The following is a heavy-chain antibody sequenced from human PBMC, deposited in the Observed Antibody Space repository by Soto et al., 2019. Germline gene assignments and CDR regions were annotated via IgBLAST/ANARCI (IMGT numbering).Heavy chain of an antibody. CDR1: GFSFTGYY. CDR3: AKDLTRQLAYWLDP. CDR2: INGHSGGT. D-gene: IGHD6-6*01. Sequence: ASVKVSCKASGFSFTGYYIHWLRQAPGQGLEWMGWINGHSGGTEYAQKFQGRVTLTRDTSIATAYLTLTSLTSDDTALYYCAKDLTRQLAYWLDPWGQGTQVTVS. V-gene: IGHV1-2*02. J-gene: IGHJ5*02.